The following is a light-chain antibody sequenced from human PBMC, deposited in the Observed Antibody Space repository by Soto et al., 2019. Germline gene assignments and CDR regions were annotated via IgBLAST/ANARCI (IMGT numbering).Light chain of an antibody. V-gene: IGLV2-14*03. J-gene: IGLJ1*01. Sequence: QSVLTQPASVSWSPGHSITISCTGTSSDVGGYNYVSWYQHHPGKAPKLMIFDVSNRPSGVSNRFSGSKSGNTASLTISGLQPEDEADYYCSSYTTSNTRQIVFGTGTKAPS. CDR2: DVS. CDR3: SSYTTSNTRQIV. CDR1: SSDVGGYNY.